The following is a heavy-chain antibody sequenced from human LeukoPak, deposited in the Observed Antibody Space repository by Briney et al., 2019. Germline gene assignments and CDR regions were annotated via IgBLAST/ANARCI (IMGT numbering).Heavy chain of an antibody. Sequence: GGSLRLSCAASGFTFSNYYMTWIRQAPGKGLEWVSFISSSSSYTNYADSVKGRFTISRDNAKTSLYTQMNSLRAEGTAVYYCARAASCGGDCYYYFAYWGEGSLVSASS. CDR3: ARAASCGGDCYYYFAY. V-gene: IGHV3-11*05. D-gene: IGHD2-21*02. CDR2: ISSSSSYT. J-gene: IGHJ4*02. CDR1: GFTFSNYY.